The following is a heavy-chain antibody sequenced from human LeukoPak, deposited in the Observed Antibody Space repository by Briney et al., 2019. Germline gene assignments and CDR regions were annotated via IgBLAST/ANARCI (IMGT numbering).Heavy chain of an antibody. CDR2: INPNSGGT. Sequence: ASVKVSCKASGYTFTGYYMYWVRQAPGQGLEWMGGINPNSGGTNYAQKFQGRVNMTRDTSISTAYMELSRLRSGDTAVYYCARDLPTIPKLLWFGEARDDAFDIWGQGTMVTVSS. D-gene: IGHD3-10*01. J-gene: IGHJ3*02. CDR1: GYTFTGYY. V-gene: IGHV1-2*02. CDR3: ARDLPTIPKLLWFGEARDDAFDI.